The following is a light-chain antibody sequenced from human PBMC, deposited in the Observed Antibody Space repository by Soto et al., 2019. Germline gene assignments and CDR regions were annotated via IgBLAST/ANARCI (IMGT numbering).Light chain of an antibody. V-gene: IGKV1-8*01. CDR1: QGISSY. J-gene: IGKJ1*01. CDR3: QQYDSYPWT. Sequence: AIRMTQSPSSFSASTGDRVTITCRASQGISSYLAWYQQKPGKAPKLLIYAASTLPSGVPSRFSGSGSGTDFTLTISCLQSEDFATYYCQQYDSYPWTFGQGTKVEIK. CDR2: AAS.